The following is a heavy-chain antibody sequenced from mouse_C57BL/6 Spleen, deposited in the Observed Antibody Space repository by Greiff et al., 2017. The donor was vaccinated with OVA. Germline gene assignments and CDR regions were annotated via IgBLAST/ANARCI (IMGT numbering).Heavy chain of an antibody. J-gene: IGHJ2*01. CDR2: ISSGGSYT. Sequence: EVHLVESGGDLVKPGGSLKLSCAASGFTFSSYGMSWVRQTPDKRLEWVATISSGGSYTYYPDSVKGRFTISRDNAKNTLYLQMSSLKSEDTAMYYCARRGGPDYWGQGTTLTVSS. CDR3: ARRGGPDY. V-gene: IGHV5-6*01. CDR1: GFTFSSYG.